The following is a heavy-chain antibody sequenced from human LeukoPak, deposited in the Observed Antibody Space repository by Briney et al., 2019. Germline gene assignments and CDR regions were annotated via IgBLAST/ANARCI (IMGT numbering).Heavy chain of an antibody. CDR2: ISSSSSYI. Sequence: PGGSLRLSCAASGFTFSSYSMNWVRQAPGKGLEWVSSISSSSSYIYYADSVKGRFTISRDNAKNSLYLQMNSLRAEDTAVYYCARDTPIVGATVDYWGQGTLVTVSS. CDR1: GFTFSSYS. D-gene: IGHD1-26*01. V-gene: IGHV3-21*01. J-gene: IGHJ4*02. CDR3: ARDTPIVGATVDY.